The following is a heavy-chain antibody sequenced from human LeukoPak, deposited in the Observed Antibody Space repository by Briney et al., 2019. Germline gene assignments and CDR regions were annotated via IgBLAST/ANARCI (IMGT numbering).Heavy chain of an antibody. CDR3: ARPRGNYYDSSGYYFDY. D-gene: IGHD3-22*01. CDR1: GYSFTNYW. CDR2: IYPGDSDT. J-gene: IGHJ4*02. V-gene: IGHV5-51*01. Sequence: GESLKISCKGSGYSFTNYWIGWVRQMPGKGLEWMGIIYPGDSDTRYSPSFQGQVTISADKSISTAYLQWSSLKASDTAMYYCARPRGNYYDSSGYYFDYWGQGTLVTVSS.